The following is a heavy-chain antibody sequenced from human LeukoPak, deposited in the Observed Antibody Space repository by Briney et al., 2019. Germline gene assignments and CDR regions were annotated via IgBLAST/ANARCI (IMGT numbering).Heavy chain of an antibody. J-gene: IGHJ5*02. CDR1: GFNFSDYG. V-gene: IGHV3-33*01. Sequence: GGSLRLSCTTSGFNFSDYGMHWVRQSPGKGLEWVAVIWCDGSYTYYLNAVKGRFTISRNISKNNLYLQMNSLRVEDTAVYHCASDPSGLAVRGWFGPWGPGTLVTVSS. D-gene: IGHD3-10*01. CDR2: IWCDGSYT. CDR3: ASDPSGLAVRGWFGP.